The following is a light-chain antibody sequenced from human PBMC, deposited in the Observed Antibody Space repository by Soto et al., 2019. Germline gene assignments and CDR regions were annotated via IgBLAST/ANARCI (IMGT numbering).Light chain of an antibody. Sequence: QSALTQPPSASGSPGQSVTIYCTGTSSDIGGYNSVSWYQQHPGKAPRLMIYEVNKRPSGVPDRISGSKSGYTASLTVSGLQTEDEAFYYCSSSAGIYHYLVFGGGTQLTVL. J-gene: IGLJ3*02. CDR1: SSDIGGYNS. CDR2: EVN. V-gene: IGLV2-8*01. CDR3: SSSAGIYHYLV.